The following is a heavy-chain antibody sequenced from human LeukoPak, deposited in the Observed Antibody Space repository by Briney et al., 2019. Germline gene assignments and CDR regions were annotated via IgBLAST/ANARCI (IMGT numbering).Heavy chain of an antibody. V-gene: IGHV3-21*01. CDR2: ISSSSSYI. Sequence: GGSLRLSCAASGFTFSSYNMNWVRQAPGKGLEWVSSISSSSSYIYYADSVKGRFTISRDNAKNSLYLQMNSLRAEDTAVYYCAKGVIAARGFFDYWGQGTLVAVSS. D-gene: IGHD6-6*01. CDR1: GFTFSSYN. CDR3: AKGVIAARGFFDY. J-gene: IGHJ4*02.